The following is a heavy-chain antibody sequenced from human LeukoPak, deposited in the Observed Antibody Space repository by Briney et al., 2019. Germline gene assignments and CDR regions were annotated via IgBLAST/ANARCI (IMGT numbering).Heavy chain of an antibody. Sequence: SETLSLTCGVYGGSFSGYYWNWIRQFPGRGLEWIGEINHSGSINYNPSLESRVTISIDTSKNQFSLKFNSVTAADTAVFYCARGQWPWRDFDFWGQGTLVTVSS. V-gene: IGHV4-34*01. D-gene: IGHD2-8*01. CDR1: GGSFSGYY. CDR3: ARGQWPWRDFDF. J-gene: IGHJ4*02. CDR2: INHSGSI.